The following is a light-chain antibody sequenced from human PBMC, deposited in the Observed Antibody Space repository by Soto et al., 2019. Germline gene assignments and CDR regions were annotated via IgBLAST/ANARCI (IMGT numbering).Light chain of an antibody. V-gene: IGKV3-15*01. CDR3: QQNNNWPPF. J-gene: IGKJ3*01. Sequence: IVIKPSPGSLSVTPGKSATLTCRASQSLSSNLAWYQQKPGQAPRLLIYGASTRATGIPARFSGSGSGTEFTLTISNLQSEDFAVYYCQQNNNWPPFFGPRTKVDIK. CDR1: QSLSSN. CDR2: GAS.